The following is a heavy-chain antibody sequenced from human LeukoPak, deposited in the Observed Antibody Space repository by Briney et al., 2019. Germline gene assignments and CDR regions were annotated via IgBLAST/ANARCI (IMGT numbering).Heavy chain of an antibody. CDR1: GFTVSSNY. CDR2: IYSGGDT. CDR3: GKLKSSGYLIEY. D-gene: IGHD3-22*01. V-gene: IGHV3-53*01. J-gene: IGHJ4*02. Sequence: GGSLRLSCAASGFTVSSNYMSWVRQAPGKGLEWVSVIYSGGDTYYADSVRGRFTVSRDNSKNTLYLQMNSLRVDDTAVYYCGKLKSSGYLIEYWGQGTLVTVAS.